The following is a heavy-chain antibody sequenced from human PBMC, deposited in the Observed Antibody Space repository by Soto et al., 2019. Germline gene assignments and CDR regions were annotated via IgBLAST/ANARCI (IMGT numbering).Heavy chain of an antibody. CDR1: GGSIRIYY. J-gene: IGHJ4*02. CDR3: ERDTAFNY. V-gene: IGHV4-59*01. CDR2: VYDSGRTNY. D-gene: IGHD4-17*01. Sequence: SEALSVTCTVSGGSIRIYYWSWIRQPPGKGLDWIGYVYDSGRTNYNYKPSLKSRVTISVDTSKNQFSLNLRSVTAADTALYHCERDTAFNYWGQGAMVTVSS.